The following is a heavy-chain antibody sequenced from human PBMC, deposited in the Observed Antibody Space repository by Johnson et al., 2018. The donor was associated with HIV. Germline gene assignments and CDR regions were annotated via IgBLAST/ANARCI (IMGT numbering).Heavy chain of an antibody. V-gene: IGHV3-23*04. D-gene: IGHD2-15*01. J-gene: IGHJ3*02. Sequence: VQLVESGGGLVQPGGSLRLSCAASGFTFSSYAMSWVRQAPGKGLEWVSGINWNGGSTGYADSVKGRFTISRDSSKNTLYLEMNGLRAEDTAVYYCVREDSMILPPYHDAFDIWGQGTMVTVSS. CDR3: VREDSMILPPYHDAFDI. CDR2: INWNGGST. CDR1: GFTFSSYA.